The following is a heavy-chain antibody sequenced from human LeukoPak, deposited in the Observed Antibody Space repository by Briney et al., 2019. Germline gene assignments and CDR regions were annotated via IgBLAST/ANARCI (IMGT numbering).Heavy chain of an antibody. J-gene: IGHJ4*02. D-gene: IGHD4-17*01. V-gene: IGHV1-69*04. CDR1: GGTFSSYA. Sequence: GASVKVSCKASGGTFSSYAISWVRQAPGQGLEWMGRIIPILGIANYAQKFQGRVTITADKSTSTAYMELSSLRSEDTAVYYCARGEPANGDGWDYWGQGTLVTVSS. CDR2: IIPILGIA. CDR3: ARGEPANGDGWDY.